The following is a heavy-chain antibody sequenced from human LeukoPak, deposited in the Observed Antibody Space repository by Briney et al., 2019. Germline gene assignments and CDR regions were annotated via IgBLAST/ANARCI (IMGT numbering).Heavy chain of an antibody. D-gene: IGHD2-21*02. CDR3: ASLPCSGDCP. V-gene: IGHV3-53*01. J-gene: IGHJ4*02. CDR2: IYSGGGT. Sequence: PGGSLRLSCAASGFTVSSNSMSWVRQAPGKGLAWVSVIYSGGGTYYADSVKGRFTISRDNYKNTLYLQMNSLRAEDTAVYYCASLPCSGDCPWGQGTLVTVSS. CDR1: GFTVSSNS.